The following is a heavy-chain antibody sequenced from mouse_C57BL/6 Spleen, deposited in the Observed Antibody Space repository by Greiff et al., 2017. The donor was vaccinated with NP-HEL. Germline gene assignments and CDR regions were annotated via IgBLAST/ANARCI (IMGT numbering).Heavy chain of an antibody. CDR2: ISSGGSYT. CDR1: GFTFSSYG. Sequence: EVMLVESGGDLVKPGGSLKLSCAASGFTFSSYGMSWVRQTPDKRLEWVATISSGGSYTYYPDSVKGRFTISRDNTKNTLYLQMSSLKSEDTAMYYCARRYYGSSPWFAYWGQGTLVTVSA. J-gene: IGHJ3*01. D-gene: IGHD1-1*01. V-gene: IGHV5-6*02. CDR3: ARRYYGSSPWFAY.